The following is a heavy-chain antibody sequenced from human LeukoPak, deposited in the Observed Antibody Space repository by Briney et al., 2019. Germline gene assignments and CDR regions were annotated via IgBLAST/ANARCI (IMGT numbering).Heavy chain of an antibody. D-gene: IGHD6-19*01. CDR1: GFIFDDYA. J-gene: IGHJ3*02. CDR2: ISWNSGSI. Sequence: HSGGSLRLSCAASGFIFDDYAMHWVRQAPGKGLEWVSGISWNSGSIGYADSVKGRFTISRDNAKSSLYLQMNSLRAEDTALYYCAKLSSGWYAWADAFDIWGQGTMVTVSS. V-gene: IGHV3-9*01. CDR3: AKLSSGWYAWADAFDI.